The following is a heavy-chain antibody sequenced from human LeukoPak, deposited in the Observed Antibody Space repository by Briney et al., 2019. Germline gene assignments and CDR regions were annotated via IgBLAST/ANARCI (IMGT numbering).Heavy chain of an antibody. D-gene: IGHD6-6*01. CDR3: ARDGYSSSYYFDY. CDR2: IRSDGSIK. Sequence: GGSLRLSCAASGFTFSSYGMHWVRQAPGKGLEWVAFIRSDGSIKYYTESLKGRFTISRDNSKNSLYLQMNSLRAEDTAVYYCARDGYSSSYYFDYWDQGTLVTVSS. V-gene: IGHV3-30*02. J-gene: IGHJ4*02. CDR1: GFTFSSYG.